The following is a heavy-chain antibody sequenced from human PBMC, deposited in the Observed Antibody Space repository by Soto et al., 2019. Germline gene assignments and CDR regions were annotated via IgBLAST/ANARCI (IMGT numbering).Heavy chain of an antibody. Sequence: GSLRLSCAASGFTFSSYGMHWVRQAPGKGLEWVAVISYDGSNQHYADSVKGRFTISRDNSKNTLFLQMNSLRADDTAVYYCAKDQASGQGSFDSWGQGTLVTVSS. V-gene: IGHV3-30*18. CDR3: AKDQASGQGSFDS. J-gene: IGHJ4*02. CDR1: GFTFSSYG. CDR2: ISYDGSNQ.